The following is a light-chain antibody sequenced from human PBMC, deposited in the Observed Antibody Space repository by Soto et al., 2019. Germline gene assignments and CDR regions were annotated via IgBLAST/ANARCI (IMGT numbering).Light chain of an antibody. Sequence: EIVMTQSPATLSVSPGERATLSCRASQSVFSSLAWFQQKPGQAPRLLIYGAATRATGIPARFSGSGSGTEFTPTISSLQSEDLAVYYCQQYHNWPAFGQGTTVDIK. CDR1: QSVFSS. CDR2: GAA. V-gene: IGKV3-15*01. CDR3: QQYHNWPA. J-gene: IGKJ1*01.